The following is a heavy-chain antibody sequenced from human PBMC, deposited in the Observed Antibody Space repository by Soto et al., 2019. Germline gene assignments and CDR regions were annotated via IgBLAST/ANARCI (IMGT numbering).Heavy chain of an antibody. V-gene: IGHV3-30-3*01. CDR3: ARDREEYSSGWYYFDY. CDR1: GFTFSSYA. Sequence: VQLVESGGGVVQPGRSLRLSCAASGFTFSSYAMHWVRQAPGKGLEWVAVISYDGSNKYYADSVKGRFTISRDNSKNTLYLQMNSLRAEDTAVYYCARDREEYSSGWYYFDYWGQGTLVTVSS. J-gene: IGHJ4*02. CDR2: ISYDGSNK. D-gene: IGHD6-19*01.